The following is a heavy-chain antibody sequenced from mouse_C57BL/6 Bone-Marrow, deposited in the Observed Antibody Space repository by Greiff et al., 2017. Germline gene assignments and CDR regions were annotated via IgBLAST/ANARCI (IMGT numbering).Heavy chain of an antibody. CDR1: GYTFTDYY. CDR3: ARWGYYDYVWFAY. V-gene: IGHV1-75*01. CDR2: IFPGSGST. D-gene: IGHD2-4*01. Sequence: QVQLQQSGPELVKPGASVKISCKASGYTFTDYYINWVKQRPGQGLGWIGWIFPGSGSTYYNEKFKGKATLTVDKSSSTAYMLLSSLTSEDSAVYFCARWGYYDYVWFAYWGQGTLVTVSA. J-gene: IGHJ3*01.